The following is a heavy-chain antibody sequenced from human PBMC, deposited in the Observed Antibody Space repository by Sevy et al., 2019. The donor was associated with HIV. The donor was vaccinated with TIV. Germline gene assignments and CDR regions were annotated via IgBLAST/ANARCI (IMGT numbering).Heavy chain of an antibody. Sequence: SETLSLTCTVSGASISGYYWSWIRQPPGQGLEWIAYIYYSGSTNFNPSLKSRVTISLDTSNKQFSLHLSSVTAADTDVYYCARQRPYYSDSRGYSRSFDFWGQGTLVTVSS. CDR1: GASISGYY. CDR2: IYYSGST. CDR3: ARQRPYYSDSRGYSRSFDF. J-gene: IGHJ4*02. D-gene: IGHD3-22*01. V-gene: IGHV4-59*08.